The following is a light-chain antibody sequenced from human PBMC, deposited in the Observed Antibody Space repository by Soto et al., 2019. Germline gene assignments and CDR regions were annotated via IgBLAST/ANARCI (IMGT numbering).Light chain of an antibody. Sequence: QSVLTQPPSVSGAPGQRGTISCTGSSSNIGAGYDVHWYQQLPGTAPRLLIYGDSNRPSEVPGRFSGSKSGTSASLAITGLQAEDEADYYCQSYDSSLSSDVFGTGTKLTVL. CDR3: QSYDSSLSSDV. V-gene: IGLV1-40*01. J-gene: IGLJ1*01. CDR2: GDS. CDR1: SSNIGAGYD.